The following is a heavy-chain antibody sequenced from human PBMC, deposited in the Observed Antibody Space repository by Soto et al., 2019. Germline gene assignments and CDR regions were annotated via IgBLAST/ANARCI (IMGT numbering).Heavy chain of an antibody. CDR1: GFTFSSYS. CDR3: ARVTYGDYGSAFDI. V-gene: IGHV3-48*01. CDR2: ISSSSSTI. J-gene: IGHJ3*02. Sequence: ESGGGLVQPGGSLRLSCAASGFTFSSYSMNWVRQAPGKGLEWVSYISSSSSTIYYADSVKGRFTISRDNAKNSLYLQMNSLRAEDTAVYYCARVTYGDYGSAFDIWGQGTMVTVSS. D-gene: IGHD4-17*01.